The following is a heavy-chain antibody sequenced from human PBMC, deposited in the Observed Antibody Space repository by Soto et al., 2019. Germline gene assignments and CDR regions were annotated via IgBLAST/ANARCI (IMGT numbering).Heavy chain of an antibody. CDR2: AYYRSQWYY. D-gene: IGHD2-21*02. Sequence: SQTLSLTCAISGDSVSSNSAAWNWIRQSPSRGLEWLVRAYYRSQWYYDSAVSVRSRITVIPDTSKNQFSLQLNSVTPEDTAVYYCTKQKGDSRTYNGMDGWGQGTTVNVAS. J-gene: IGHJ6*02. CDR3: TKQKGDSRTYNGMDG. V-gene: IGHV6-1*01. CDR1: GDSVSSNSAA.